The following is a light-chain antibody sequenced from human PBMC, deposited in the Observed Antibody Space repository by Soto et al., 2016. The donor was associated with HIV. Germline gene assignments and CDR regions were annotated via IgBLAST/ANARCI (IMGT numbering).Light chain of an antibody. CDR1: QNLLHSNGYNY. Sequence: DIVLSQSPLSLPVTPGEPASISCRSSQNLLHSNGYNYLNWYLQKPGQSPQPLIYLGSNRASGVPDRFSGSGSGTDFTLKISRVEAEDVGVYYCMQALQTPWTFGQGTKVEIK. CDR3: MQALQTPWT. CDR2: LGS. J-gene: IGKJ1*01. V-gene: IGKV2-28*01.